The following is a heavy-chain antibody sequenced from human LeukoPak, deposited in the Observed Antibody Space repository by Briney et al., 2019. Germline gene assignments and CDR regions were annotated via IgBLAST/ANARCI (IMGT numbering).Heavy chain of an antibody. CDR1: GYTFTCYY. V-gene: IGHV1-2*02. Sequence: ASVKVSCKASGYTFTCYYMHWVRQAPGQGLEWMGWINPNSGGTNYAQKFQGRVTMTRDTSISTAYMELSRLRSDDTAVYYCARVTVGAAAGVDYWGQGTLVTVSS. D-gene: IGHD6-13*01. J-gene: IGHJ4*02. CDR3: ARVTVGAAAGVDY. CDR2: INPNSGGT.